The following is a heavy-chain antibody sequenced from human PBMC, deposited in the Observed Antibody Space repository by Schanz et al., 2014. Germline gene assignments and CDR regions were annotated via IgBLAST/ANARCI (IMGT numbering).Heavy chain of an antibody. D-gene: IGHD3-22*01. V-gene: IGHV1-18*01. Sequence: QVQVVQSGAEVKKPGASVKVSCKASGYTFTDYGVIWVRQAPGQGLEWMGWISPYNGNTNYAQKLQGRVTMTADTSTSTAYMDLRSLRSEDTAMYYCARDYYDSSGYYYCDYWGQGTLVTVSS. CDR3: ARDYYDSSGYYYCDY. CDR2: ISPYNGNT. CDR1: GYTFTDYG. J-gene: IGHJ4*02.